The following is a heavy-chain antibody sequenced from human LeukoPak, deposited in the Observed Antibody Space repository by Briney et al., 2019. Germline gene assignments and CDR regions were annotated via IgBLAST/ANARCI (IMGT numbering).Heavy chain of an antibody. D-gene: IGHD6-6*01. Sequence: GGSLRLSCAASGFTFSIYNLNWVRQAPGKGLEWVSSIGSSGNYIYYADSVKRRFTISRDNAKNSLYLQINSLRAEDTAVYYCARDSDSSSSSWFDPWGQGPLVTVSS. CDR3: ARDSDSSSSSWFDP. J-gene: IGHJ5*02. CDR2: IGSSGNYI. CDR1: GFTFSIYN. V-gene: IGHV3-21*01.